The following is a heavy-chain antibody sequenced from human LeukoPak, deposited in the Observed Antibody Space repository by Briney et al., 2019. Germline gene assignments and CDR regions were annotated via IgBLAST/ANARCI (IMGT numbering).Heavy chain of an antibody. CDR1: GFIFSDSY. D-gene: IGHD1-26*01. CDR3: VKGRVVGAPANDAFHI. J-gene: IGHJ3*02. Sequence: GGSLRLSCVVSGFIFSDSYMTWIRQTPGKGLESLAYISGSGHDIYYTDSVKGRFTISRDNAKNSLYLHMKSLRAEDTAFYYCVKGRVVGAPANDAFHIWGQGTMVIVSS. CDR2: ISGSGHDI. V-gene: IGHV3-11*01.